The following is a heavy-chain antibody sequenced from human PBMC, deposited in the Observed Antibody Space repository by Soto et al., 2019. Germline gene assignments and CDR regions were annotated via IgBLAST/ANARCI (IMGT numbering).Heavy chain of an antibody. D-gene: IGHD3-10*02. V-gene: IGHV1-8*01. CDR3: AREATVRGNDY. Sequence: QVQLVQSGAEVKKPGASVKVSCKASGYTFTSYDINWVRQATGQGLEWMGWMNPNSGNTGYAQKCQXXVTMTRNTSISTAYMELSSLRAEDTAVYCCAREATVRGNDYWGQGTLVTVSS. CDR1: GYTFTSYD. J-gene: IGHJ4*02. CDR2: MNPNSGNT.